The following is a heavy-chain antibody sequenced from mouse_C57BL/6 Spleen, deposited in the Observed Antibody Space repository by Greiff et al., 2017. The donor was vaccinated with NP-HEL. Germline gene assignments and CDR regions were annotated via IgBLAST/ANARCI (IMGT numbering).Heavy chain of an antibody. CDR1: GYTFTSYW. V-gene: IGHV1-50*01. CDR3: ARSYDFAMDY. CDR2: IDPSDSYT. J-gene: IGHJ4*01. Sequence: QVQLKQPGAELVKPGASVKLSCKASGYTFTSYWMQWVKQRPGQGLEWIGEIDPSDSYTNYNQKFKGKATLTVDTSSSTAYMQLSSLTSEDSAVYYCARSYDFAMDYWGQGTSVTVSS. D-gene: IGHD2-4*01.